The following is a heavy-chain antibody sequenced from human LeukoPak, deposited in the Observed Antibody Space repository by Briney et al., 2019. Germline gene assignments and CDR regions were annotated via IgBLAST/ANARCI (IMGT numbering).Heavy chain of an antibody. CDR1: EFIFETYW. CDR2: INEDGSEK. CDR3: ARGETMDV. V-gene: IGHV3-7*01. Sequence: PGGSLRLSCVELEFIFETYWMSSVRQAPGKGGEWVANINEDGSEKDYVGSVRGRFTISRDNADNSLHLQMNSLRPEDMAVYYCARGETMDVWGKGTTVTVSS. D-gene: IGHD5-24*01. J-gene: IGHJ6*03.